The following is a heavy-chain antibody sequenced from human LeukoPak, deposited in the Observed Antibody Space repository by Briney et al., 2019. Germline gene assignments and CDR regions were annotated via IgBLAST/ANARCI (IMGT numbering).Heavy chain of an antibody. J-gene: IGHJ4*02. CDR2: IIPNFGKA. V-gene: IGHV1-69*05. D-gene: IGHD4-23*01. CDR1: GGTFSSYA. Sequence: ASVKVSCKASGGTFSSYAISWVRQAPGQGLEWMGGIIPNFGKANYAQKFQGRVTITTDESTSTAYMELSSLRSEDTAVYFCARVYGGNLRIDYWGQGTLVTVSS. CDR3: ARVYGGNLRIDY.